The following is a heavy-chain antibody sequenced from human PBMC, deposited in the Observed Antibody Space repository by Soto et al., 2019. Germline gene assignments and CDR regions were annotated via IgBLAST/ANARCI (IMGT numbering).Heavy chain of an antibody. Sequence: QVQLQESGPGLVKPSETLSLICSDSGGSISSHNWGWIRLPPGKGLEWIGYIRDSGDTSYNPSLTRRVTXXLXTXXKEFSLKLSSVTAADSAVYSCVRPGSGAPHGLVAVSGPGTTVTVSS. J-gene: IGHJ6*02. V-gene: IGHV4-59*08. CDR1: GGSISSHN. CDR2: IRDSGDT. D-gene: IGHD3-10*01. CDR3: VRPGSGAPHGLVAV.